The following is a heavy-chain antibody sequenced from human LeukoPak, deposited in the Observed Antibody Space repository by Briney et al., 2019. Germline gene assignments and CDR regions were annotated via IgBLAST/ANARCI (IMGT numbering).Heavy chain of an antibody. CDR3: ARGRGYSGYGPRGDP. Sequence: SETLSLTCTVSGGSISSGDYYWSWIRQPPGKGLEWIGEINHSGSTNYNPPLKSRVTISVDTSKNQFSMKLSSVTAADTAVYYCARGRGYSGYGPRGDPWGQGTLVTVSS. D-gene: IGHD5-12*01. CDR2: INHSGST. J-gene: IGHJ5*02. CDR1: GGSISSGDYY. V-gene: IGHV4-39*07.